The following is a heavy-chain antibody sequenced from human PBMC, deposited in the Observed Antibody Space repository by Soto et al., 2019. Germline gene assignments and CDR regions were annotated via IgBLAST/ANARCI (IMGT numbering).Heavy chain of an antibody. D-gene: IGHD2-2*02. V-gene: IGHV3-23*01. CDR1: GFTFNTCA. Sequence: EVRLLESGADLVQPGGSLRLSCAASGFTFNTCAMSWVRQAPGQGLEWVSAITGPGDDTYHADSVKGRFTISRDNSKNTLYLQMNSLRVEDTAVYYCAKGSNTHRPYFFDFWGQGTLVSVSS. CDR3: AKGSNTHRPYFFDF. J-gene: IGHJ4*02. CDR2: ITGPGDDT.